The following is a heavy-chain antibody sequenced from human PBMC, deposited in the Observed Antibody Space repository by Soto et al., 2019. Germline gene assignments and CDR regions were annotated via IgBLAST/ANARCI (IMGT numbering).Heavy chain of an antibody. D-gene: IGHD4-17*01. CDR3: ARDCKNYGDYRRHCNSDTMDV. Sequence: QVQLVESGGGVVQPGRSLRLSCAASGFTFSSYAMHWVRQAPGKGLEWVAVISYDGSNKYYADSVKGRFTISRDNSKKTLYLQMNGLRAEDKAVYYVARDCKNYGDYRRHCNSDTMDVWGQGTTVTASS. CDR2: ISYDGSNK. V-gene: IGHV3-30-3*01. J-gene: IGHJ6*02. CDR1: GFTFSSYA.